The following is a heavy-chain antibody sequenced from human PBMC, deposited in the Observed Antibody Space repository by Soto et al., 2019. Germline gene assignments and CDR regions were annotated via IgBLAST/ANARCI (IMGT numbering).Heavy chain of an antibody. CDR3: ARDGLSGYDGNWFDP. D-gene: IGHD5-12*01. Sequence: SETLSLTCTVSGGSISSYYWSWIRQPPGKGLEWIGYIYYSGSTNYNPSLKSRVTISVDTSKNQFSLKLSSVTAADTAVYYCARDGLSGYDGNWFDPWGQGTLVTVS. J-gene: IGHJ5*02. CDR1: GGSISSYY. CDR2: IYYSGST. V-gene: IGHV4-59*01.